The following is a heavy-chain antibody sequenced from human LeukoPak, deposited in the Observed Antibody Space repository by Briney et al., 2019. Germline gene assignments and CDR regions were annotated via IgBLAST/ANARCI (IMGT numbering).Heavy chain of an antibody. V-gene: IGHV1-2*02. D-gene: IGHD1/OR15-1a*01. CDR1: GYTFTGYY. CDR2: INPNSGDT. Sequence: ASVKVSCKASGYTFTGYYIHWVRQAPGQGLEWMGWINPNSGDTHYAQKFQGRVTVTGDTSISTAYMELTRLRSDDTAVYYCARYNWYTDALDVWGQGTMVTVSS. J-gene: IGHJ3*01. CDR3: ARYNWYTDALDV.